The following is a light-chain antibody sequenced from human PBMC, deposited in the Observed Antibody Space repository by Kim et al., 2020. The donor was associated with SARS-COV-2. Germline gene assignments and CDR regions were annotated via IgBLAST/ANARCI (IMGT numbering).Light chain of an antibody. Sequence: DIQMTQSPSSLSASVGDRVTITCRASRAISDDLAWFQQKPGKAPRSLIYRASTLQNGVPSRFSGSGSGTEFTLTINSLQPEDFATYFCQQYKNYPVTFGQGTKLEI. CDR3: QQYKNYPVT. CDR2: RAS. V-gene: IGKV1-16*01. J-gene: IGKJ2*01. CDR1: RAISDD.